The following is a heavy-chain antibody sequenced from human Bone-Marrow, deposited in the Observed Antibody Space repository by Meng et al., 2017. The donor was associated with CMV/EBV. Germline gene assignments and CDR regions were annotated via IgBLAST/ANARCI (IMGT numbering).Heavy chain of an antibody. J-gene: IGHJ4*02. CDR3: RFYTAMVTGCDY. D-gene: IGHD5-18*01. CDR1: GGTFSSYT. V-gene: IGHV1-69*02. CDR2: IIPILGIA. Sequence: SVKVSCKASGGTFSSYTISWVRQAPGQGLEWMGRIIPILGIANYAQKFQGRVTITADKSTSTAYMELSSLRSEDTAVYYCRFYTAMVTGCDYWGQGKLVNVAS.